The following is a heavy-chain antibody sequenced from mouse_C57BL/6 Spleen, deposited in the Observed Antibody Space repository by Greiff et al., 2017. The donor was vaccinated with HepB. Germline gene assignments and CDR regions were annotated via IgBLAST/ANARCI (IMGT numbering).Heavy chain of an antibody. V-gene: IGHV3-6*01. CDR2: ISYDGSN. D-gene: IGHD1-1*01. Sequence: EVKLQESGPGLVKPSQSLSLTCSVTGYSITSGYYWNWIRQFPGNKLEWMGYISYDGSNNYNPSLKNRISITRDTSKNQFFLKLNSVTTEDTATYYCARVVYYYGSSYDWYFDVWGTGTTVTVSS. CDR3: ARVVYYYGSSYDWYFDV. CDR1: GYSITSGYY. J-gene: IGHJ1*03.